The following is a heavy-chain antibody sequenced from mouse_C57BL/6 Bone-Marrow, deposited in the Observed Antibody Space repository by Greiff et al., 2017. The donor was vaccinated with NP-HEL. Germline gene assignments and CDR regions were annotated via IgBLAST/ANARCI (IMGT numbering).Heavy chain of an antibody. J-gene: IGHJ1*03. Sequence: QLQQSGPELVKPGASVKISCKASGYAFSSSWMNWVKQRPGKGLEWIGRIYPGDGDTNYNGKFKGKATLTADKSSSTAYMQLSSLTSEDSAVYFCTSPRDYPDRYFDVWGTGTTVTVSS. V-gene: IGHV1-82*01. D-gene: IGHD2-4*01. CDR2: IYPGDGDT. CDR1: GYAFSSSW. CDR3: TSPRDYPDRYFDV.